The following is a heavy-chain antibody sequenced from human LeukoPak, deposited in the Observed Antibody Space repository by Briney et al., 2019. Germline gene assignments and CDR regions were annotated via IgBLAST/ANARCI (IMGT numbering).Heavy chain of an antibody. CDR2: IKSRSNNI. D-gene: IGHD1-1*01. CDR1: GFSFSTYT. V-gene: IGHV3-21*01. Sequence: GGSLRLSCAASGFSFSTYTMNWVRQAPGKGLEWGSSIKSRSNNIYYVDSVKGQSTISRDNAKNSLYLQMNSLRAEDTAVYYCVKRRTGTTGSDWCDPWGQRTLVTVSS. J-gene: IGHJ5*02. CDR3: VKRRTGTTGSDWCDP.